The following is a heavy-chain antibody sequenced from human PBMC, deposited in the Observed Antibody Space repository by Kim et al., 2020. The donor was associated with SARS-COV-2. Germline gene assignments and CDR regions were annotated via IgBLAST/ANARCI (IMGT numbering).Heavy chain of an antibody. V-gene: IGHV3-48*03. CDR3: ARDFYDFWSGQSRGGFDY. J-gene: IGHJ4*02. CDR1: GFTFSSYE. D-gene: IGHD3-3*01. Sequence: GGSLRLSCAASGFTFSSYEMNWVRQAPGKGLEWVSYISSSGSTIYYADSVKGRFTISRDNAKNSLYLQMNSLRAEDTAVYYCARDFYDFWSGQSRGGFDYWGQGTLVTVSS. CDR2: ISSSGSTI.